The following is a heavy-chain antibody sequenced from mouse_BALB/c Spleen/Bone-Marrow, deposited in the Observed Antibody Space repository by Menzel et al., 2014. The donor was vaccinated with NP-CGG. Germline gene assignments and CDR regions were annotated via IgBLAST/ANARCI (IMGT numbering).Heavy chain of an antibody. J-gene: IGHJ4*01. CDR3: ARWDTTAMDY. D-gene: IGHD1-1*01. V-gene: IGHV1-9*01. CDR2: ILPGRGST. CDR1: GYTFSGYW. Sequence: VQRVESGAELMKPGASVKISCKATGYTFSGYWIEWVKQRPGHGLEWIGEILPGRGSTNYNEKFKGKATFTSDTSSNTAYMQLSSLTSEDSAVYYCARWDTTAMDYWGQGTSVTVSS.